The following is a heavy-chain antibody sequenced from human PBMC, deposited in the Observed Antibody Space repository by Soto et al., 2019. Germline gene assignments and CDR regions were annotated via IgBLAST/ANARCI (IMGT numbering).Heavy chain of an antibody. Sequence: QVQLVPSGAEVKEPGSSVKVTCKASGGGNLRDYRTTWVRRAPGQGLEWMGGIIPKLGSANYAQNFQGRVTVTADESTNTVYMELRSLRSDDTAVYYCARGGDGYTFGAVYWGQGTPVTVSS. CDR1: GGGNLRDYR. CDR3: ARGGDGYTFGAVY. J-gene: IGHJ4*02. CDR2: IIPKLGSA. V-gene: IGHV1-69*01. D-gene: IGHD2-21*01.